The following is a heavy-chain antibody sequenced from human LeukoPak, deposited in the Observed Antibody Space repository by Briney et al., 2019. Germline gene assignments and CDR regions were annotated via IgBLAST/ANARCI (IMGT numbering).Heavy chain of an antibody. CDR1: GFTLSDVW. CDR3: AKDSHGVTFRDPFDI. D-gene: IGHD2-8*01. V-gene: IGHV3-7*03. Sequence: GGSLRLSCAASGFTLSDVWMSWVRQAPGKGLAWVANIRQDGSEIHYVDSVKGRFTISRDNAKNSLYLQMDSLGAEDTAVYYCAKDSHGVTFRDPFDIWGQGTVVTVSS. J-gene: IGHJ3*02. CDR2: IRQDGSEI.